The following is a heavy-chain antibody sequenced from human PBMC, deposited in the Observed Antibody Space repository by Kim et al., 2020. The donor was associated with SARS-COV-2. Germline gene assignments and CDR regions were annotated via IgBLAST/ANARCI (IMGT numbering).Heavy chain of an antibody. D-gene: IGHD3-10*01. CDR3: ARNFGSATMIGDV. Sequence: GGSLRLSCTASGFTFSPFAMHWVRQAPGKGLEWVAVIRSDESKRYYAESVKDRFTISRDNSKNTLYLQMNSLRAEDTAIYFCARNFGSATMIGDVWGLGTGVTVSS. V-gene: IGHV3-33*01. CDR1: GFTFSPFA. CDR2: IRSDESKR. J-gene: IGHJ3*01.